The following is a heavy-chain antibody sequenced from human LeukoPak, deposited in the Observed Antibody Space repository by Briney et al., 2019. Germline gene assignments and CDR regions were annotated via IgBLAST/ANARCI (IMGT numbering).Heavy chain of an antibody. CDR1: GYTFTSYG. J-gene: IGHJ6*03. D-gene: IGHD3-10*01. CDR2: ISAYNGNT. Sequence: GASVKVSCKASGYTFTSYGISWVRQAPGQGLEWMGWISAYNGNTNYAQKLQGRVTMTTDTSTSTAYMELRSLRSDDTAVYYCARDEITMVRGFYMDVWGKGTTVTVSS. CDR3: ARDEITMVRGFYMDV. V-gene: IGHV1-18*01.